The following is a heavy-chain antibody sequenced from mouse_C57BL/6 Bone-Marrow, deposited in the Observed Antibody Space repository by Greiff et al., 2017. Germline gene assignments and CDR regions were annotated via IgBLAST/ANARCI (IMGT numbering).Heavy chain of an antibody. CDR1: GFTFSSYA. Sequence: EVQGVESGGGLVKPGGSLKLSCAASGFTFSSYAMSWVRQTPEKRLEWVATISDGGSYTYYPDNVKGRFTISRDNAKNNLYLQMSHLKSEDTAMYYCARDLYDYDDWYFDVWGTGTTVTVSS. J-gene: IGHJ1*03. CDR3: ARDLYDYDDWYFDV. V-gene: IGHV5-4*01. D-gene: IGHD2-4*01. CDR2: ISDGGSYT.